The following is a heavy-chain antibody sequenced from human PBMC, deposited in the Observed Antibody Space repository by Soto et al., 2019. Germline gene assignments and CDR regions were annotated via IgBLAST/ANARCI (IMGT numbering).Heavy chain of an antibody. CDR1: GYIFVNYG. D-gene: IGHD3-16*01. V-gene: IGHV1-18*01. Sequence: QVQLVQSGDEVKKPGASVKVSCKASGYIFVNYGIAWVRQAPGQGLEWMGGISPYTGNTHSATKVQGRITMTTDTSTSTAYMDLGSLTSDDTAVYYCVMVDNYVTPTPQDVWGQGTTVTVSS. CDR2: ISPYTGNT. CDR3: VMVDNYVTPTPQDV. J-gene: IGHJ6*02.